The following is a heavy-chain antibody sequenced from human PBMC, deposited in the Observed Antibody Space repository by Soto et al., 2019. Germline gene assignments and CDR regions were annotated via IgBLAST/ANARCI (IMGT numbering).Heavy chain of an antibody. Sequence: SVKVSCKASGGTFSNYAVSWVRQAPGQGLEWMGTTVPLFNTVNYAQKFQGRFTITADESTTTAYMELSSLRSEDAALYFCAMGGYDSSGNYFDHWGQGTPVTVSS. CDR3: AMGGYDSSGNYFDH. V-gene: IGHV1-69*13. J-gene: IGHJ4*02. CDR2: TVPLFNTV. CDR1: GGTFSNYA. D-gene: IGHD3-22*01.